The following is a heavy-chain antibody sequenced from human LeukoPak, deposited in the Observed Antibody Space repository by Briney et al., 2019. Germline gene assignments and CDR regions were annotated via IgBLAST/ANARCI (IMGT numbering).Heavy chain of an antibody. J-gene: IGHJ3*02. Sequence: GASVKVSCKASGYTFTSYDINWVRQATGQGLEWMGWMNHNSGDTGYAQKFQGRVTIPRNTSISTAYMELSSLRSEDTAVYYCARGNVLRFLEWLFSAFDIWGQGTMVTVSS. CDR1: GYTFTSYD. CDR3: ARGNVLRFLEWLFSAFDI. V-gene: IGHV1-8*03. CDR2: MNHNSGDT. D-gene: IGHD3-3*01.